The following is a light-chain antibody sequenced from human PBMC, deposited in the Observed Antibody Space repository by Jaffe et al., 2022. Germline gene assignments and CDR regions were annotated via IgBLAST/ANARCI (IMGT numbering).Light chain of an antibody. V-gene: IGKV1-39*01. CDR3: QQTYSTPQT. Sequence: DIQMTQSPSSLSASVGDRVTITCRASQTISSYLNWYQQKPGTAPKLLIYDAYSLQSGVPSRFSGSGSGTDFTLTISSLQPEDFASYYCQQTYSTPQTFGQGTKVEIK. CDR2: DAY. J-gene: IGKJ1*01. CDR1: QTISSY.